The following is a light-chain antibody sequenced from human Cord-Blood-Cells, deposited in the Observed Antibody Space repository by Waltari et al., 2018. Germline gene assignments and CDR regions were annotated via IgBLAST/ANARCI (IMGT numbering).Light chain of an antibody. CDR1: SSAVARYNL. CDR2: WGS. CDR3: CAYAGSSTWV. J-gene: IGLJ3*02. Sequence: QSSLTQPASVSGSPGQSITIPCNGTSSAVARYNLMSWYQQHPGNAPKLVIYWGSKRPSGVSNRFSVYKSGTTASLTISGLQAEDESDYYFCAYAGSSTWVFGGGTKLTVL. V-gene: IGLV2-23*01.